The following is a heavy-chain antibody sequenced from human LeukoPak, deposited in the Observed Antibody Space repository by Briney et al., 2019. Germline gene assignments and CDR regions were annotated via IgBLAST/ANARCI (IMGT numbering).Heavy chain of an antibody. D-gene: IGHD3-9*01. Sequence: GESLRLSCAASGSTFSNYAMSWVRQAPGKGLEWVSAITGSGGNTYYADSVKGRFTISRDNSKNTVFLQMNSLRAEDTAVYYCAIWGDYDVLTGYYVSDYWGQGTLVTVSS. J-gene: IGHJ4*02. CDR3: AIWGDYDVLTGYYVSDY. CDR1: GSTFSNYA. V-gene: IGHV3-23*01. CDR2: ITGSGGNT.